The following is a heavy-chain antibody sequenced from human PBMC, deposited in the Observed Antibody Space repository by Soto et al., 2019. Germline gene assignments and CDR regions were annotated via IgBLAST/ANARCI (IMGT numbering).Heavy chain of an antibody. CDR2: IIPIFGTA. J-gene: IGHJ6*02. CDR1: GGTFSSYA. D-gene: IGHD4-4*01. V-gene: IGHV1-69*13. CDR3: ARSHYSNHIGKGYYYYGMDV. Sequence: SVKVSCKASGGTFSSYAISWVRQAPGQGLEWMGGIIPIFGTANYAQKFQGRVTITADESTSAAYMELSSLRSEDTAVYYCARSHYSNHIGKGYYYYGMDVWGQGTTVTVSS.